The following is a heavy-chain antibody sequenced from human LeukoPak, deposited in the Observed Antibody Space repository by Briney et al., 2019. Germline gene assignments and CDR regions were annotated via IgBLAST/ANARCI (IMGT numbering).Heavy chain of an antibody. D-gene: IGHD6-13*01. Sequence: ASVKVSCKVSGYTLTELSMHWVRQAPGKGLEWMGGFDPEGGETIYAQKFQGRVTMTGDTSTDTAYMELSSLRSEDTAVYYCATSPGIADYWGQGTLVTVSS. V-gene: IGHV1-24*01. J-gene: IGHJ4*02. CDR1: GYTLTELS. CDR2: FDPEGGET. CDR3: ATSPGIADY.